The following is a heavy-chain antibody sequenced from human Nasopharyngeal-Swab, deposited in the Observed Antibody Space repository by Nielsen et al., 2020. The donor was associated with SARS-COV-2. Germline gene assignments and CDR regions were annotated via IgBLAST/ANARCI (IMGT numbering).Heavy chain of an antibody. Sequence: GGSLRLSCAASGFTFSSYGMHWVRQAPGKGLESVAVIWYDGSNKYYADSVKGRFTISRDNSKNTLYLQMNSLRAEDTAVYYCARENDYADEYYFDYWGQGTLVTVSS. J-gene: IGHJ4*02. CDR3: ARENDYADEYYFDY. V-gene: IGHV3-33*08. CDR2: IWYDGSNK. D-gene: IGHD4-17*01. CDR1: GFTFSSYG.